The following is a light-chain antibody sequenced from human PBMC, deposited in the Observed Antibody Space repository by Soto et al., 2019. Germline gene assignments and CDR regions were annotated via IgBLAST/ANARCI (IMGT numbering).Light chain of an antibody. Sequence: EIVLTQSPCTLSLSPGERATLSCRASQSVSNNYLAWYQQKPGQAPRLLIYGASSRATGIPDRFSGSGSGTDFTLTISRLEPEDFAVYYCQQYGSSRSWTFGQGTKVDI. CDR1: QSVSNNY. CDR2: GAS. V-gene: IGKV3-20*01. CDR3: QQYGSSRSWT. J-gene: IGKJ1*01.